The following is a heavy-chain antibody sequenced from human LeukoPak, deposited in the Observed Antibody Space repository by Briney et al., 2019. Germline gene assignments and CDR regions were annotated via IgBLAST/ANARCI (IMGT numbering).Heavy chain of an antibody. CDR3: ARGVSSGWYARRAYYFDY. D-gene: IGHD6-19*01. CDR2: INYSGST. J-gene: IGHJ4*02. V-gene: IGHV4-34*01. Sequence: SETLSLTCAVYGGSFSGYYWSWIRQPPGKGLEWIGEINYSGSTNYNPSLKSRVTISVDTSKNQFSLKLSSVTAADTAVYYCARGVSSGWYARRAYYFDYWGQGTLVTVSS. CDR1: GGSFSGYY.